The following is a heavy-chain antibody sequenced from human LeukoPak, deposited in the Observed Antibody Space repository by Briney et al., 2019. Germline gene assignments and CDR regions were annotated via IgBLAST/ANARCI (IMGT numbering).Heavy chain of an antibody. CDR1: GFTFSNAW. CDR3: TTVRSPFYYDSGAYYYPKLDYYYYYMDV. CDR2: TKSKTDGGAT. Sequence: GGSLTLSCAASGFTFSNAWMRWFRRGPGEELVWIVGTKSKTDGGATDYSAPVKRRFTISRDNSKITLNLKMYSLTAEDTAVYYCTTVRSPFYYDSGAYYYPKLDYYYYYMDVWGKGTTVIVSS. V-gene: IGHV3-15*01. D-gene: IGHD3-22*01. J-gene: IGHJ6*03.